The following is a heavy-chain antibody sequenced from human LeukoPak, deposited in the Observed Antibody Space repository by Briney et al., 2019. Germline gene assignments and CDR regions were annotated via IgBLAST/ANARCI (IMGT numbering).Heavy chain of an antibody. J-gene: IGHJ4*02. CDR2: IREDGSEK. CDR1: GFTFSSYW. CDR3: ARDQFSGYYDY. D-gene: IGHD3-22*01. V-gene: IGHV3-7*01. Sequence: PGGSLRLSCEASGFTFSSYWMTWVRQAPTKGLEWVANIREDGSEKYYVDSVKGRFTISRDNAKNSLYLKINSLRAEDTAVYYCARDQFSGYYDYWGQGTLVTVSS.